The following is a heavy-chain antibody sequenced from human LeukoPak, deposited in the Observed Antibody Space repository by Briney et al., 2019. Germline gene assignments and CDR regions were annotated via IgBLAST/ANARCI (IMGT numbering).Heavy chain of an antibody. CDR1: GGSISSSSYY. D-gene: IGHD3-22*01. CDR2: IYYSGST. J-gene: IGHJ4*02. V-gene: IGHV4-61*01. Sequence: SETLSLTCTVSGGSISSSSYYWSWIRQPPGKGLEWIGYIYYSGSTNYNPSLKSRVTISVDTSKNQFSLKLSSVTAADTAVYYRARASSGYYVPVFDYWGQGTLVTVSS. CDR3: ARASSGYYVPVFDY.